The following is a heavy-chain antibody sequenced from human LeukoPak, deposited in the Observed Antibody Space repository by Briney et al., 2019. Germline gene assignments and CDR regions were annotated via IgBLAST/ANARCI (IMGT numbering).Heavy chain of an antibody. D-gene: IGHD2-2*03. CDR1: GFTFSSYA. CDR2: LSGSGVYT. Sequence: GGSLRLSCAASGFTFSSYAMSWVRQAPGRGLEWVSGLSGSGVYTYYADSVKGRFTISRDNSKNTLYLQMSSLRAEDTAVYYCATSRSMDSYWGQGTLDTVSS. J-gene: IGHJ4*02. V-gene: IGHV3-23*01. CDR3: ATSRSMDSY.